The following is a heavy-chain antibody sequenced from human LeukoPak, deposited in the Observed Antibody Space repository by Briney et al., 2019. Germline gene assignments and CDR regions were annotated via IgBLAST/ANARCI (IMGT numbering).Heavy chain of an antibody. Sequence: GGSLRLSCAASGFTFSSYKMNWVRQAPGKGLEWVSSITSSSSYIYYADSVKGRFTISRDNAKNSLYLQMDSLRVEDTAEYYCARDPYSGNYGAYYYYYMDVWGKGTTVTVSS. CDR3: ARDPYSGNYGAYYYYYMDV. D-gene: IGHD1-26*01. V-gene: IGHV3-21*06. J-gene: IGHJ6*03. CDR2: ITSSSSYI. CDR1: GFTFSSYK.